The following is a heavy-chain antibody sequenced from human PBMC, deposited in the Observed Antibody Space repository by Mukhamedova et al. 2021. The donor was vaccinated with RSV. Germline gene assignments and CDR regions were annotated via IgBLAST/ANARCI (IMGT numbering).Heavy chain of an antibody. J-gene: IGHJ4*02. Sequence: DSYTNYSPSFQGHVTISADKSISTAYLQWSSLKASDTAMYYCARQYSSSSAFDYWGQGTLVTVSS. CDR2: DSYT. CDR3: ARQYSSSSAFDY. D-gene: IGHD6-6*01. V-gene: IGHV5-10-1*01.